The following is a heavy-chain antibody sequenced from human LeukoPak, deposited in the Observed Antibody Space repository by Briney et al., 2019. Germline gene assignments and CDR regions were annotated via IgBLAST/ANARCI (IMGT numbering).Heavy chain of an antibody. CDR3: AELGITMIGGV. CDR1: GFTFNNYA. J-gene: IGHJ6*04. D-gene: IGHD3-10*02. CDR2: ISGSGGST. V-gene: IGHV3-23*01. Sequence: GGSLRLSCAASGFTFNNYAMNWVRQAPGKGLEWVSSISGSGGSTYYADSVKGRFTISRDNSKNSLYLQMNSLRAEDTAVYYCAELGITMIGGVWGKGTTVTISS.